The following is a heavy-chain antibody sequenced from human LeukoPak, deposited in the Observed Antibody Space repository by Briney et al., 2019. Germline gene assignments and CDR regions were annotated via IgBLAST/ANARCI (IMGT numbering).Heavy chain of an antibody. CDR3: AKDRSTGFRSFDS. CDR1: GFTFSIFA. Sequence: GGSLRLSCVASGFTFSIFAMTWVRQSPEKGLEWVSTISGRGSDTYYPDSVKGRFTISRDNSKNTLYLQMTSLRAEDTALYYCAKDRSTGFRSFDSWGQGTLVTVSS. V-gene: IGHV3-23*01. CDR2: ISGRGSDT. J-gene: IGHJ4*02. D-gene: IGHD3-9*01.